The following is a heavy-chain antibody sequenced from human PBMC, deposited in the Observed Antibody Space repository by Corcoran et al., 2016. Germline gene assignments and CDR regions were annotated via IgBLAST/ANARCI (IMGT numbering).Heavy chain of an antibody. CDR3: ARDGNWNYVGYGMDV. Sequence: QLQLQESGPGLVKPSETLSLTCTVSGGSISSSSYYWGWIRQPPGKGLEWIGSIYYSGSTYYNPSLKSRVTISVDTAKNQFSLKLSSVTAADTAVYYCARDGNWNYVGYGMDVWGQGTTVTVS. J-gene: IGHJ6*02. CDR1: GGSISSSSYY. CDR2: IYYSGST. V-gene: IGHV4-39*07. D-gene: IGHD1-7*01.